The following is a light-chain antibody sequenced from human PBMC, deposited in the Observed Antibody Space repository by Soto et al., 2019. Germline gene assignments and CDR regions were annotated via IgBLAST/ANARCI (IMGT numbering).Light chain of an antibody. CDR1: QSVSSSY. CDR2: GAS. V-gene: IGKV3-20*01. J-gene: IGKJ1*01. CDR3: QQYGSSGT. Sequence: EIVLTQSPGTLSLSPGERATLSCRASQSVSSSYLAWYQQKPGQAPRLLIYGASSRATGIPDRISGSGSGTDFTLTISRVEPEDVAVYYCQQYGSSGTFGQGTKVDIK.